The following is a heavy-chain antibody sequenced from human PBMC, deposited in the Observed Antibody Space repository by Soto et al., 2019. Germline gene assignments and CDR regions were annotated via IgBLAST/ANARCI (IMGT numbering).Heavy chain of an antibody. Sequence: EVQLLESGGGLVQPGGSLRLSCAASGFTFSSYAMSWVRQAPGEGLDWVSTISGSGGSTYYADSVKGRFTMSRDNSKNTVYLQMHSLRAEDTAIYYCAKERQATTVTLPDSWGQGTLVTVSS. CDR2: ISGSGGST. V-gene: IGHV3-23*01. J-gene: IGHJ4*02. CDR3: AKERQATTVTLPDS. D-gene: IGHD4-17*01. CDR1: GFTFSSYA.